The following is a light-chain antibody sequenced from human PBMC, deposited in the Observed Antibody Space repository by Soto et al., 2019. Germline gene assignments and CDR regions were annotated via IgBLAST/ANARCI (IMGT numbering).Light chain of an antibody. CDR2: AAS. V-gene: IGKV1-12*01. CDR3: QEANSFPLT. Sequence: DIQMIQSPSSVSAAVGDRVAITCRASQGLSSWLAWYQQKPGKAPKLLIYAASSLQSRVPSRFSGSGYGTDFSLTISSLQPEDFATYYGQEANSFPLTFGGGPKVEIK. CDR1: QGLSSW. J-gene: IGKJ4*01.